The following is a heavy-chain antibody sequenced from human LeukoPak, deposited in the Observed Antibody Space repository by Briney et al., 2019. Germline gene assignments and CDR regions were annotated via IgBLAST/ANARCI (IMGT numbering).Heavy chain of an antibody. Sequence: SETLSLTCTVSGGSISTYYWNWIRQPPGKGLEWIGYIYYSGSTNYNPSLKSRVTISVDTSKNQFSLKLSSVTAADTAVYYCARDLTDALNIWGQGTVVTVSS. CDR2: IYYSGST. CDR1: GGSISTYY. CDR3: ARDLTDALNI. J-gene: IGHJ3*02. V-gene: IGHV4-59*01. D-gene: IGHD3-16*01.